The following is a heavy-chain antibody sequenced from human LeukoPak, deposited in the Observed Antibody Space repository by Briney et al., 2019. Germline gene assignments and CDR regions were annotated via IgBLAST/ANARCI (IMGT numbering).Heavy chain of an antibody. CDR1: GFTFDSYG. CDR2: ISGSGVYT. J-gene: IGHJ3*02. D-gene: IGHD3-3*01. Sequence: PGGSLRLSCAASGFTFDSYGMNWVRQAPGKGLEWVSCISGSGVYTYYADSVKGRFTISRDNSKNTLYLLMNSLRAEDTAVYYCARGSRLGVVERDDFDIWGQGTMVTVSS. CDR3: ARGSRLGVVERDDFDI. V-gene: IGHV3-23*01.